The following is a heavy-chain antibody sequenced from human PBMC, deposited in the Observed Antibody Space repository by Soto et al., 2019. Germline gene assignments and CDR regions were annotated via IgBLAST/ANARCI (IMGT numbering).Heavy chain of an antibody. V-gene: IGHV3-23*01. Sequence: GGSLRLSCAASGFTFSSYAMSWVRQAPGKGLEWVSAISGSGGSTYYADSVKGRFTISRDNSKNTLYLQMNSLRAEDTAVYYCAKGHFHCSGGSCYSSDYWGQGTPVTVSS. CDR1: GFTFSSYA. CDR3: AKGHFHCSGGSCYSSDY. J-gene: IGHJ4*02. D-gene: IGHD2-15*01. CDR2: ISGSGGST.